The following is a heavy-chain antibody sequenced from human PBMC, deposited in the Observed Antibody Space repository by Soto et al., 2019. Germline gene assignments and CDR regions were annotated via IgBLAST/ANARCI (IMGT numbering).Heavy chain of an antibody. D-gene: IGHD2-21*02. V-gene: IGHV4-39*01. CDR3: ARQEGLPVSCGSGCYSYAFDI. CDR2: IYYSGST. CDR1: GGTMRSSSYY. J-gene: IGHJ3*02. Sequence: TGKLPLTCTVSGGTMRSSSYYGGWIRQPPGPGLEWIGSIYYSGSTYYNPSLKSRVTISVDTSKNQFSLKLSSVTAADTAVYYCARQEGLPVSCGSGCYSYAFDILCQGKLVT.